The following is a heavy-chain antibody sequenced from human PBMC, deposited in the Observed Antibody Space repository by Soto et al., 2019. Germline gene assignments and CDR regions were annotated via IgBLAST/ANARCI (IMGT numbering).Heavy chain of an antibody. CDR2: IYYSGST. CDR3: ARASGYSYGYYFDY. J-gene: IGHJ4*02. CDR1: GGSISSYY. D-gene: IGHD5-18*01. V-gene: IGHV4-59*01. Sequence: SETLSLTCTVSGGSISSYYWSWIWQPPGKGLEWIGYIYYSGSTNYNPSLKSRVTISVDTSKNQFSLKLSSVTAADTAVYYCARASGYSYGYYFDYWGQGTLVTVSS.